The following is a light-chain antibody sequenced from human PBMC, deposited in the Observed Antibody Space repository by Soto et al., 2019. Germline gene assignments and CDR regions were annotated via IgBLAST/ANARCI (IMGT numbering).Light chain of an antibody. CDR2: EVT. V-gene: IGLV2-23*02. Sequence: ALTQPASVSGSPGQSITISCSGTSSDVGAYNLVSWYQQYPGKAPRLMIYEVTKRPSGVSNRFSGSKSGNTASLTISGLQPEDEADYYCCSYAGSSSSIFGTGTKVTVL. CDR3: CSYAGSSSSI. CDR1: SSDVGAYNL. J-gene: IGLJ1*01.